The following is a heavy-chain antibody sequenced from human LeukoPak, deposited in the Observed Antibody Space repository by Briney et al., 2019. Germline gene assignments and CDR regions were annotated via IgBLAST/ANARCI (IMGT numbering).Heavy chain of an antibody. J-gene: IGHJ6*03. CDR2: IYHTGST. V-gene: IGHV4-4*02. CDR3: ARVQQGGSGSHSTPQYYYYYMDV. Sequence: SGTLDPICDVSGGSITSAKWWSWVGQTPGKGLDWIGEIYHTGSTYYNPSLKSRVTISVDTSKNQFSVKLNCVTAADTGVYYCARVQQGGSGSHSTPQYYYYYMDVWGKGTTVTVSS. D-gene: IGHD3-10*01. CDR1: GGSITSAKW.